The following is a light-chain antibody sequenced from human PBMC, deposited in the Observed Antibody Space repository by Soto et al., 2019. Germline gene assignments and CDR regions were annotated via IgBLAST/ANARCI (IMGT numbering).Light chain of an antibody. CDR3: QQYYSYPWT. V-gene: IGKV1-8*01. J-gene: IGKJ1*01. CDR1: QGISSY. CDR2: AAS. Sequence: AIRMTQSPSSFSASTGDRFTITCRASQGISSYLAWYQQKPGKAPKLLIYAASTLQSGVPSRFSGSGSGTDLTLTISCLQPEDFATYYCQQYYSYPWTFGRGTKVDIK.